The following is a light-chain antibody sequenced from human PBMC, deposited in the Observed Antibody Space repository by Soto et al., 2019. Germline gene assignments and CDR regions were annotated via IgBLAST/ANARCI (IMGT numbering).Light chain of an antibody. CDR2: DAS. Sequence: DLQMTQSPSSLSASVGDRVTITCQASQDISNYLNWYQQKPGKAPKLLIYDASNLETGVPSRFGGSGSGTDFTFTISSLQLEDIATYYCQQYDNLRVTFGPGTKVDIK. V-gene: IGKV1-33*01. CDR1: QDISNY. J-gene: IGKJ3*01. CDR3: QQYDNLRVT.